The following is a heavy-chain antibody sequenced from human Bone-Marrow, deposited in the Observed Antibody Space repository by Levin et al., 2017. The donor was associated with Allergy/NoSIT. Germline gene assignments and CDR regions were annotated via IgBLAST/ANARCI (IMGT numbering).Heavy chain of an antibody. D-gene: IGHD6-13*01. CDR1: GFTLSNHA. CDR2: LSSDGQTT. V-gene: IGHV3-64*01. Sequence: GGSLRLSCVADGFTLSNHAMHWVRQAPGKGLEYVSALSSDGQTTYYASSVKGRFTISRDTSKNTLYLQMASLRHEDVAVYFWARGAAPEALLFWFDPWGQGTPVIVSS. CDR3: ARGAAPEALLFWFDP. J-gene: IGHJ5*02.